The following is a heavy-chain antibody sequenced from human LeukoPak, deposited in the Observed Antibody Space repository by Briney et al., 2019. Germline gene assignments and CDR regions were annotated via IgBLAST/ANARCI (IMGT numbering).Heavy chain of an antibody. Sequence: GGSLRLSCAASGFNFSSYAMHWVRQAPGKGLEWVAVISYDGSNKYYADSVKGRFTISRDNSKYTLYLQMNSLRAEDTAVYYCARGVSGPDYYYYYMDVWGKGTTVTVSS. V-gene: IGHV3-30-3*01. CDR1: GFNFSSYA. D-gene: IGHD3-3*02. CDR2: ISYDGSNK. CDR3: ARGVSGPDYYYYYMDV. J-gene: IGHJ6*03.